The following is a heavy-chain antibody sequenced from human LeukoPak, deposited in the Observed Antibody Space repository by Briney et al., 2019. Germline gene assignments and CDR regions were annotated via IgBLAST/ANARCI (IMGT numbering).Heavy chain of an antibody. CDR3: AKDAKYSSSWYPLDY. CDR1: GYSISDGYY. J-gene: IGHJ4*02. Sequence: SETLSLTCTVSGYSISDGYYWGWIRQSPGKGLEWIGTIYHSGSTYYNPSLNSRLIISVDTSKKQFSLRLSSVTAADTAVYYCAKDAKYSSSWYPLDYWGQGTLVTVSS. D-gene: IGHD6-13*01. V-gene: IGHV4-38-2*02. CDR2: IYHSGST.